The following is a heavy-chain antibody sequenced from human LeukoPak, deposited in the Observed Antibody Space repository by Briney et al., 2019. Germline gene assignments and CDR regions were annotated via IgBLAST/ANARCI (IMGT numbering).Heavy chain of an antibody. V-gene: IGHV1-46*01. Sequence: ASVKVSCKASGYTFTSYYMHWVRQAPGQGLEWMGIINTSGGSTSYAQKFQGRVTMTRDTSTSTVCMELSSLRSEDTAVYYCAREGTSLASSSWYVVYWGQGTLVTVSS. CDR2: INTSGGST. CDR3: AREGTSLASSSWYVVY. CDR1: GYTFTSYY. D-gene: IGHD6-13*01. J-gene: IGHJ4*02.